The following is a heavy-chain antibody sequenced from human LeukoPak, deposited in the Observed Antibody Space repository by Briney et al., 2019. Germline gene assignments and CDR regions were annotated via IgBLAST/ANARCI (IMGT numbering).Heavy chain of an antibody. J-gene: IGHJ1*01. D-gene: IGHD6-19*01. V-gene: IGHV3-48*04. CDR3: ARDSSGWYEEGYFQH. CDR2: ISSSSSTI. Sequence: GGSLRLSCAASGFTFSSYSMNWVRQAPGKGLEWVSYISSSSSTIYYADSVKGRFTISRDNAKNSLYLQMNSLRAEDTAVYYCARDSSGWYEEGYFQHWGQGTLVTVSS. CDR1: GFTFSSYS.